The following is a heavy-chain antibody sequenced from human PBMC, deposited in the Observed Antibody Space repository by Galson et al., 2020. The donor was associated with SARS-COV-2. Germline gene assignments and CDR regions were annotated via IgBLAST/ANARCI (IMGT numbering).Heavy chain of an antibody. D-gene: IGHD2-2*01. Sequence: GESLKISCAASGFTFSSFWMSWVRQAPEKGLEWVANIKQDGSEKYYVDSVKGRFTISRDNAKNSLYLQMKSLRAEDTAVYYCARDHVVIIPAAIYWFDPWGQGTLVTVSS. CDR3: ARDHVVIIPAAIYWFDP. CDR1: GFTFSSFW. V-gene: IGHV3-7*01. J-gene: IGHJ5*02. CDR2: IKQDGSEK.